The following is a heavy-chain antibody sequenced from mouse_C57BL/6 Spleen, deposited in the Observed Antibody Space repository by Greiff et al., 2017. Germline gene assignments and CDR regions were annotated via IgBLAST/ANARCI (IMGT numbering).Heavy chain of an antibody. CDR3: ARGSNYGMDY. CDR1: GYTFTSYW. J-gene: IGHJ4*01. V-gene: IGHV1-52*01. Sequence: QVQLQQPGAELVRPGSSVKLSCKASGYTFTSYWMHWVKQRPIQGLEWIGNIDPSDSETHYNQKFKDKATLTVDKSSSTAYMQLSSLTSEDSAVYYCARGSNYGMDYWGQGTLVTVSS. CDR2: IDPSDSET. D-gene: IGHD2-5*01.